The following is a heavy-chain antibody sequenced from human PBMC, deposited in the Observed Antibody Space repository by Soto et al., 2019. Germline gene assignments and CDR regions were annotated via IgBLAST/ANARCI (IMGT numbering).Heavy chain of an antibody. Sequence: QVQLVQSGAEVKKPGSSVKVSCKASGGTFSSYTISWVRQAPGQGLEWMGRIIPILGIANYAQKFQGRVTITADKSTSTAYMELSSLRSEDTAVYYCARDSKYCSSTSCYQLLDVWGKGTTVTVSS. CDR3: ARDSKYCSSTSCYQLLDV. J-gene: IGHJ6*04. D-gene: IGHD2-2*01. CDR2: IIPILGIA. V-gene: IGHV1-69*08. CDR1: GGTFSSYT.